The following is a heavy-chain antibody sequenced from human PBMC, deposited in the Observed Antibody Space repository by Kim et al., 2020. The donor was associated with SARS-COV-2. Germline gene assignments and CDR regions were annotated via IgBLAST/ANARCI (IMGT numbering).Heavy chain of an antibody. J-gene: IGHJ4*02. CDR3: AKKALNVRSHGSYFDY. V-gene: IGHV3-43*02. D-gene: IGHD1-26*01. Sequence: GGSLRLSCAASGFAFDDYSMHWVRQAPGKGLEWVSLISGEGDSTYYADSVKGRFTISRDNSENSLYLQMTSLTTEDTALYYCAKKALNVRSHGSYFDYWGQGTLVTVSS. CDR1: GFAFDDYS. CDR2: ISGEGDST.